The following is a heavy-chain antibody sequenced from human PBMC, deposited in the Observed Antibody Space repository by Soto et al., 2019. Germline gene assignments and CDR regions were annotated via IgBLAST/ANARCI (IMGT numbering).Heavy chain of an antibody. V-gene: IGHV3-48*03. CDR3: ARDSRGGADRRPNFYY. CDR1: GFTFSSFE. Sequence: PGGSLRLSCVGSGFTFSSFEMNWVRQTPGRGLEWLSYIGRSGETIYYADSVKGRFTISRDNAKSSLFLQMNGLRDEDTGIYYCARDSRGGADRRPNFYYWGRGTLVTVSS. CDR2: IGRSGETI. J-gene: IGHJ4*02. D-gene: IGHD6-6*01.